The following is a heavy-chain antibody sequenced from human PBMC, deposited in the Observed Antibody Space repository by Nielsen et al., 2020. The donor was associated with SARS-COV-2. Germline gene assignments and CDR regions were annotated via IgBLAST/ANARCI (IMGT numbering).Heavy chain of an antibody. V-gene: IGHV3-30-3*01. Sequence: GGSLRLSCAASGFTFSNYAIHWVRQAPGKGLEWVTVISYDGSKKYYADSVKGRFTISRDNSKNTVFLQMSSLRTDDTAVYYCARDRENWGWLDFWGQGTLVTVSS. CDR2: ISYDGSKK. J-gene: IGHJ4*02. CDR3: ARDRENWGWLDF. CDR1: GFTFSNYA. D-gene: IGHD7-27*01.